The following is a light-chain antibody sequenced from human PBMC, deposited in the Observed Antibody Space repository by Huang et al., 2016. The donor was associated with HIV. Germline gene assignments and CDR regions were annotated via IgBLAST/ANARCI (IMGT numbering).Light chain of an antibody. Sequence: ELVLTQSPGTLSLSPGERATLACRANQSLSSYHLAWYQQKPGQAPRLLIYGSCNRATGIPARFSGSGSGTDFSLTISRLQPEYFAEYFCQYYGTSPTWTFGQGTKVELK. J-gene: IGKJ1*01. CDR1: QSLSSYH. V-gene: IGKV3-20*01. CDR3: QYYGTSPTWT. CDR2: GSC.